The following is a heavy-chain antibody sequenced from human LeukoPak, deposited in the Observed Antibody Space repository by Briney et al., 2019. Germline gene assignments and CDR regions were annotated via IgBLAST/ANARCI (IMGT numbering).Heavy chain of an antibody. V-gene: IGHV3-21*01. Sequence: GGSLRLSCAASGFTFNFHSINWLRQAPGKGLGWVSSISGNSSFKYYADSVKGRFTISRDNAKNSLYLQMNSLRVEDTAVYFCARDGTNEWRFDYWGQGTLVTVSS. CDR3: ARDGTNEWRFDY. CDR1: GFTFNFHS. J-gene: IGHJ4*02. CDR2: ISGNSSFK. D-gene: IGHD3-3*01.